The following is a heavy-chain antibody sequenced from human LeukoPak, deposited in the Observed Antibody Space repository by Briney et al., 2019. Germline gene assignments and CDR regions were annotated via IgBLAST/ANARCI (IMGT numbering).Heavy chain of an antibody. Sequence: ASVKVSCKVSGYTFTDYYMHWVQQAPGKGLEWMGLVDPEDGETIYAEKFQGRVTTTADTSTDTAYMELSSLRSEDTAVYYCATAAAGSHFDYWGQGTLVTVSS. J-gene: IGHJ4*02. CDR3: ATAAAGSHFDY. V-gene: IGHV1-69-2*01. CDR1: GYTFTDYY. D-gene: IGHD6-13*01. CDR2: VDPEDGET.